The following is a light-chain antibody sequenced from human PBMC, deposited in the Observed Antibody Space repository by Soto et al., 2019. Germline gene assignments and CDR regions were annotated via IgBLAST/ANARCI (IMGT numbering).Light chain of an antibody. CDR3: SSYTSSSTVV. V-gene: IGLV2-14*01. Sequence: QSALTRPAXVSGSPXXXXXIXXXGTSXDVGGYNYVSWYQQHPGKAPXXXXXXVSNRPSGVSNRXSGSKSGNTASLTISGLQAEDEADYYCSSYTSSSTVVXXGGTKVTVL. CDR1: SXDVGGYNY. J-gene: IGLJ2*01. CDR2: XVS.